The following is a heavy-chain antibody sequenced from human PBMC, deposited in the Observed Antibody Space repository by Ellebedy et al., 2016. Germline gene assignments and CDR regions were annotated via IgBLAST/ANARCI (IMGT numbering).Heavy chain of an antibody. CDR2: IKQDGSEK. CDR3: ARDRGPLSSWDRTLPPHFDY. J-gene: IGHJ4*02. D-gene: IGHD6-13*01. V-gene: IGHV3-7*01. CDR1: GFTFSDYY. Sequence: GGSLRLSCAASGFTFSDYYMSWIRQAPGKGLEWVANIKQDGSEKYYVDSVKGRFTISRDNAKNSLYLQMNSLRAEDTAVYYCARDRGPLSSWDRTLPPHFDYWGQGTLVTVSS.